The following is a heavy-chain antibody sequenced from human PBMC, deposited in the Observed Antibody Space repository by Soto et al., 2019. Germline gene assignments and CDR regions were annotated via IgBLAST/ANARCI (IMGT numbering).Heavy chain of an antibody. V-gene: IGHV4-34*01. CDR2: INHSGST. CDR3: AVTTVVTHEDGYNWFDP. D-gene: IGHD4-17*01. CDR1: GGSFSGYY. J-gene: IGHJ5*02. Sequence: QVQLQQWGAGLLKPSETLCLSCPVYGGSFSGYYWSWIRQPPGKGLEWIGEINHSGSTNYNPSLKSRVTISVDTSKNQFSLKLSSVTAADTAVSYCAVTTVVTHEDGYNWFDPWGQVTLVTVSS.